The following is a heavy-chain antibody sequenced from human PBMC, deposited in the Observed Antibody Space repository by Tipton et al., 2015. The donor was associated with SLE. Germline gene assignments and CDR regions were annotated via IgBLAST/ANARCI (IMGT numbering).Heavy chain of an antibody. Sequence: SLRLSCAASGLTFSSYAMHWVRQAPGKGLEWVAVISYDGSNKYYADSVKGRFTISRDNSKNTLYLQMNSLRAEDTAVCYCARDSFWSGYYYYYYYMDVWGKGTTVTVSS. CDR1: GLTFSSYA. CDR3: ARDSFWSGYYYYYYYMDV. V-gene: IGHV3-30*04. D-gene: IGHD3-3*01. J-gene: IGHJ6*03. CDR2: ISYDGSNK.